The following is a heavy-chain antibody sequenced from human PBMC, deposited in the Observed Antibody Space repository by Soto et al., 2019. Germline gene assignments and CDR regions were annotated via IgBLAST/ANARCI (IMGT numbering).Heavy chain of an antibody. D-gene: IGHD3-9*01. J-gene: IGHJ4*02. CDR3: SGSDDWSPHAF. Sequence: GGSLRLSCAASGFTFSDFVIHWVRQVSGKGLEWVALINTRSRNYATIYGPSVRGRFAISRDDSKNTAYLQMNGLETEDTALYYCSGSDDWSPHAFWGQGTLVTVSS. CDR2: INTRSRNYAT. CDR1: GFTFSDFV. V-gene: IGHV3-73*01.